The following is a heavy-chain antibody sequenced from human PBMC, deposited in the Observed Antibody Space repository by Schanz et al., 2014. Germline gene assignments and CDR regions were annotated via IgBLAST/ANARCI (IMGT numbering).Heavy chain of an antibody. V-gene: IGHV3-33*01. J-gene: IGHJ4*02. CDR2: IWNNGVTK. D-gene: IGHD4-17*01. Sequence: QAQLMESGGGVVQPGTSLILSCSVSGFSLNTYGIHWFRQPAGKGLEWVAGIWNNGVTKYYADSVRGRFTISRDRFQNTLYLRKSSLRAEDTAVYFCARPRFDYGEVDYWGQGTLVTVSS. CDR3: ARPRFDYGEVDY. CDR1: GFSLNTYG.